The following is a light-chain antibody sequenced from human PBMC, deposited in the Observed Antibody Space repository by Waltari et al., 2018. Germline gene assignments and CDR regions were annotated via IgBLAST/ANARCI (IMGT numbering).Light chain of an antibody. CDR3: QQYSNWPT. CDR1: QRVSSN. J-gene: IGKJ4*01. V-gene: IGKV3-15*01. Sequence: ELVITQSPATLSVSPGQRPTLSFRASQRVSSNLAWYQQKPGQTPTLVIYGASTRATGIPARFSGSWSGTEFTLTISSLQSEDCAVYYCQQYSNWPTFGGGTKVELK. CDR2: GAS.